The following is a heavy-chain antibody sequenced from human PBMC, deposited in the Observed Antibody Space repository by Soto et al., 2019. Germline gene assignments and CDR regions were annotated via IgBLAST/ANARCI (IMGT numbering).Heavy chain of an antibody. D-gene: IGHD3-22*01. CDR1: GGSISSYY. CDR2: IYYSGST. J-gene: IGHJ4*02. V-gene: IGHV4-59*01. CDR3: ARGRGYYDSSCPYLDY. Sequence: PSETLSLTCTVSGGSISSYYWSWIRQPPGKGLEWIGYIYYSGSTNYNPSLKSRVTISVDTSKNQFSLKLSSVTAADTAVYYCARGRGYYDSSCPYLDYWGQGTLVTVSS.